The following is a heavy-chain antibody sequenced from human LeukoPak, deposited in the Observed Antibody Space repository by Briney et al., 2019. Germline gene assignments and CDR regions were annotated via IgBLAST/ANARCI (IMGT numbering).Heavy chain of an antibody. V-gene: IGHV3-23*01. J-gene: IGHJ5*02. Sequence: GGSLRLSCAASGFRFSDFTMTWVRQAPGKGPEWVSAICGRGGSTYYADSLGVRFTISRDNSKDMLYLQMNSLKVEDTATYYCGKEGGAWGQGTKVTVSS. CDR1: GFRFSDFT. CDR2: ICGRGGST. D-gene: IGHD3-16*01. CDR3: GKEGGA.